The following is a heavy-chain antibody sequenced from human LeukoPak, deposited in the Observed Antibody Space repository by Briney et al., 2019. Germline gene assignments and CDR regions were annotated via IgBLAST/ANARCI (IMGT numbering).Heavy chain of an antibody. CDR3: VRKGEKYGDDDY. CDR2: ILPSSGGP. V-gene: IGHV1-2*02. D-gene: IGHD2-21*02. Sequence: ASVKVSCQASGSTFTGYYLHWVRQAPGQGLEWMGWILPSSGGPYYAQKFQGRITMSRDTSISTAYMELSSLTSDDTAVYYCVRKGEKYGDDDYWGQGALVTVSS. CDR1: GSTFTGYY. J-gene: IGHJ4*02.